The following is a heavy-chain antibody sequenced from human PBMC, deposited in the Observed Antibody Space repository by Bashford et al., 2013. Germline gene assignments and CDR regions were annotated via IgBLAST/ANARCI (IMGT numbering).Heavy chain of an antibody. J-gene: IGHJ4*02. D-gene: IGHD6-19*01. CDR2: VYSSGST. CDR1: GGSISTYY. CDR3: ARLSPSGWYTD. V-gene: IGHV4-4*07. Sequence: SETLSLTCTVSGGSISTYYWSWIRQPAGKGLEWIGRVYSSGSTNYNPSLKSRVTMSVDISTNQIFLKLISVTRRGHGRLFCARLSPSGWYTDWGQGTLVTVSS.